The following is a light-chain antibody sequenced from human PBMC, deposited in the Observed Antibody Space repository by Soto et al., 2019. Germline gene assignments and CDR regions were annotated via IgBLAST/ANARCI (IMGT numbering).Light chain of an antibody. J-gene: IGKJ2*01. CDR2: GAS. CDR3: QQRGKWPRT. V-gene: IGKV3-11*01. Sequence: EIVLTQSPATLSLSPGERATLSCRASQSVGSYFAWYQHKPGQAPRLLIYGASNRATDIPARFSGSGSGTDFTLTISSLEAEDFAVYFCQQRGKWPRTFGQGTKLEIK. CDR1: QSVGSY.